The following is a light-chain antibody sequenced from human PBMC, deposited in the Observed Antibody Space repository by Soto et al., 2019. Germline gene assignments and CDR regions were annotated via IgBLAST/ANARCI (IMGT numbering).Light chain of an antibody. V-gene: IGKV3-20*01. CDR3: QQYGSSPPRT. J-gene: IGKJ1*01. CDR2: GAS. Sequence: EIVLTQSPGILSLSPGERATLSCRASQSVSNEFLAWYQQKPGQAPMLLIYGASTRATDVPDRFSGSGSGADFTLTISRMEPEDFAVYYCQQYGSSPPRTFGQGTKVE. CDR1: QSVSNEF.